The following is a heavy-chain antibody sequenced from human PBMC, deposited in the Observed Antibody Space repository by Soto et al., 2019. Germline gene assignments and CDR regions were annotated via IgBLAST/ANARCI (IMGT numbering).Heavy chain of an antibody. CDR1: GFTVSTNY. D-gene: IGHD6-19*01. V-gene: IGHV3-66*01. Sequence: EVQLVESGGGLVQPGGSLRLSCAASGFTVSTNYMSWVRQAPGKGLEWVSVIYSGGTTYYADSVKGRFTISRDNSKNTLYLQMNSLRAEDTAVYYCARDSSAGYQDYWGQGTLVTVSS. CDR2: IYSGGTT. CDR3: ARDSSAGYQDY. J-gene: IGHJ4*02.